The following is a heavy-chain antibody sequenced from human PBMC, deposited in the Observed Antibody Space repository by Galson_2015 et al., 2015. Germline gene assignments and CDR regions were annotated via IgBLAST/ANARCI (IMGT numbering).Heavy chain of an antibody. D-gene: IGHD5-12*01. CDR2: IWYDGSNK. J-gene: IGHJ4*02. Sequence: SLRLSCAASGFTFSSYGMHWVRQAPGKGLEWVAVIWYDGSNKYYADSVKGRFTISRDNSKNTLYLQMNSLRAEDTAVYYCARSRGYSGYDLNYWGQGTLVTVSS. CDR1: GFTFSSYG. V-gene: IGHV3-33*01. CDR3: ARSRGYSGYDLNY.